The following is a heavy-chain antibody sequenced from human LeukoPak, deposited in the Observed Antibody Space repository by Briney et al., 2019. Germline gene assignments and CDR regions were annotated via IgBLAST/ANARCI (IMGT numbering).Heavy chain of an antibody. CDR2: ISAYNGNT. J-gene: IGHJ6*03. CDR1: GYTFTSYG. CDR3: ARERTQYYYDSSGYHYYYYYYMDV. V-gene: IGHV1-18*01. Sequence: ASVTVSCKASGYTFTSYGISWVRQAPGQGLEWMGWISAYNGNTNYAQKLQGRVTMTTDTSTSTAYMELRSLRSDDTAVYYCARERTQYYYDSSGYHYYYYYYMDVWGKGTTVTISS. D-gene: IGHD3-22*01.